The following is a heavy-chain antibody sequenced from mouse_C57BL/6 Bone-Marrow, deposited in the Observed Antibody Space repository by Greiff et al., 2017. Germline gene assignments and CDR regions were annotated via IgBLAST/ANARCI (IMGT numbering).Heavy chain of an antibody. CDR3: VGQGGWLLREAMDY. V-gene: IGHV10-1*01. CDR1: GFSFNTYA. D-gene: IGHD2-3*01. CDR2: IRSKSNNYAT. Sequence: EVQGVESGGGLVQPKGSLKLSCAASGFSFNTYAMNWVRQAPGKGLEWVARIRSKSNNYATYYAASVKDRFTISRDDSESMLYLQMNNLKTDDTAMYYCVGQGGWLLREAMDYWGQGTSVTVSS. J-gene: IGHJ4*01.